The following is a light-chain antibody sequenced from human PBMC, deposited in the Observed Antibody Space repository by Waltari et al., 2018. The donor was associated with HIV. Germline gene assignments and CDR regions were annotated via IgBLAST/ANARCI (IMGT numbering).Light chain of an antibody. CDR3: QQLNRYPVT. CDR2: AAS. Sequence: DIQLTQSPSFLSASVGDRVTIACRASQGISSHLAWYQQKPGKAPKPLISAASSLESGVPARFSGRGSGTEFTLTISSLQPEDFATYYCQQLNRYPVTFGGGTKVEIK. J-gene: IGKJ4*01. CDR1: QGISSH. V-gene: IGKV1-9*01.